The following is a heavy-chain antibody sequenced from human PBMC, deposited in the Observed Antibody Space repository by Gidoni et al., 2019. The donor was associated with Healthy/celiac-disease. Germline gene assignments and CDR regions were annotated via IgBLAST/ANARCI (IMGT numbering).Heavy chain of an antibody. CDR3: ARTGRGSYPGAFDI. CDR2: IFSNDEK. Sequence: QVTLKESGPVLVRPTEPLTLTCTVSGFSLSNARMGVSWIRQPPGKALEWLAHIFSNDEKSYSTSLKSRLTISKDTSKSQVVLTMTNMDPVDTATYYCARTGRGSYPGAFDIWGQGTMVTVSS. J-gene: IGHJ3*02. CDR1: GFSLSNARMG. V-gene: IGHV2-26*01. D-gene: IGHD1-26*01.